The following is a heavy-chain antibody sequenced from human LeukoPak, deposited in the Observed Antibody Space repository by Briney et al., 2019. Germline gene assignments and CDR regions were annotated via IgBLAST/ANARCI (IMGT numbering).Heavy chain of an antibody. CDR3: ARLRLRYFDWPLDY. J-gene: IGHJ4*02. Sequence: SETLSLTCAVYGGSFSGYYWSWIRQPPGKGLEWIGEINHSGSTNYNTSLKSRVTISVDTSKNQFSLKLSSVTAADTAVYYCARLRLRYFDWPLDYWGQETLVTVSS. D-gene: IGHD3-9*01. CDR2: INHSGST. V-gene: IGHV4-34*01. CDR1: GGSFSGYY.